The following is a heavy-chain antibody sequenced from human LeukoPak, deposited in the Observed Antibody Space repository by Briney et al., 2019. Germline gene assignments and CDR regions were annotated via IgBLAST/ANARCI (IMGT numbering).Heavy chain of an antibody. D-gene: IGHD1-1*01. Sequence: PGGSLRLSCVVSGFTFSTYSMNWVRQAPGKGLEWVSYISSSSGTIYYADSVKGRFTISRDNTKNSLYLQMNSLRDEDTAVYYCARDRPRYNWNDVDIYYLDYWGQGTLVTVSS. CDR2: ISSSSGTI. CDR3: ARDRPRYNWNDVDIYYLDY. J-gene: IGHJ4*02. CDR1: GFTFSTYS. V-gene: IGHV3-48*02.